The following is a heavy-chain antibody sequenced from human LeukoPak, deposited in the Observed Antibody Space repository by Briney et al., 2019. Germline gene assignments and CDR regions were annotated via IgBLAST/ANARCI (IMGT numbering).Heavy chain of an antibody. V-gene: IGHV1-69*04. CDR2: NIPILGIA. CDR1: GGTFSSYA. Sequence: SVKVSCKASGGTFSSYAISWVRQAPGQGLEWMGRNIPILGIANYAQKFQGRVTITADKSTSTAYMELSSLRSEDTAVYYCARVIAVAATSEYYFDYWGQGTLVTVSS. CDR3: ARVIAVAATSEYYFDY. D-gene: IGHD6-19*01. J-gene: IGHJ4*02.